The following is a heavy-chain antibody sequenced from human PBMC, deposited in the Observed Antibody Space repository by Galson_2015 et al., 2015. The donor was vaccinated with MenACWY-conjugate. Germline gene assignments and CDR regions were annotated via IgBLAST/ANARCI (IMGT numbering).Heavy chain of an antibody. D-gene: IGHD6-19*01. CDR1: GFTFSSYG. J-gene: IGHJ4*02. V-gene: IGHV3-30*02. CDR3: AKDSFGLEGAVAGRGGSYLIDGY. CDR2: IRYDGSNK. Sequence: SLRLSCAASGFTFSSYGMHWVRQAPGKGLEWVAFIRYDGSNKYYADSVKGRFTISRDNSKNTLYLQMNSLRAEDTAVYYCAKDSFGLEGAVAGRGGSYLIDGYWGQGTLVTVSS.